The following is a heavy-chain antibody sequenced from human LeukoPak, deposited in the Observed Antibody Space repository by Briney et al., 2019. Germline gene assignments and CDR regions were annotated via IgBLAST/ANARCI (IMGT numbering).Heavy chain of an antibody. D-gene: IGHD5-18*01. CDR3: ARDVDTAMVSGY. V-gene: IGHV1-2*02. J-gene: IGHJ4*02. CDR1: GYTFTSYY. Sequence: ASVKVSCKASGYTFTSYYMNWVRQAPGQGLEWMGWINPNSGGTNYVQKFQGRVTMTRDTSISTAYMELSRLRSDDTAVYYCARDVDTAMVSGYWGQGTLVTVSS. CDR2: INPNSGGT.